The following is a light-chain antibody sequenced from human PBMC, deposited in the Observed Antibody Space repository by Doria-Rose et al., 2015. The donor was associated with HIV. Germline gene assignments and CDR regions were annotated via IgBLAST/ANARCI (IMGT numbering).Light chain of an antibody. CDR2: DGS. CDR3: HQYGTSWT. J-gene: IGKJ1*01. Sequence: EIVMPQSPGTLSLSPGERATLSCRASQSFSSTYLAWCQQKTGQAPSLLIYDGSTRATGIPDRFSASGSGTDFTLTINRLEPEDFALYYCHQYGTSWTFGQGTKVEI. V-gene: IGKV3-20*01. CDR1: QSFSSTY.